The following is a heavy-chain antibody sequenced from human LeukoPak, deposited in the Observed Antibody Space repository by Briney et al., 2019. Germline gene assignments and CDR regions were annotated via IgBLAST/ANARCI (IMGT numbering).Heavy chain of an antibody. CDR2: FYHSAST. J-gene: IGHJ4*02. Sequence: SETLSLTCSVSGYSISSGYYWGWIRQPPGKGLEWIGSFYHSASTYYNPSLKSRVTISVDTSKNQFSLKVSSVTAADTAVYCCARDSGGRPAGGLFDYWGQGTLVTVSS. V-gene: IGHV4-38-2*02. CDR1: GYSISSGYY. CDR3: ARDSGGRPAGGLFDY. D-gene: IGHD6-13*01.